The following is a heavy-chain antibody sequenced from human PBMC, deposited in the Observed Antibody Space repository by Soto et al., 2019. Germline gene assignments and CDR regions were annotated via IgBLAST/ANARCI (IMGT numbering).Heavy chain of an antibody. J-gene: IGHJ4*02. Sequence: PGGSLRLSCAASGFTFSNYSMNWVRQAPGKGLEWVSSISSSSNYIYYADSVKGRFTISRDNAKNSLYLQMNSLRAEDTAVYYCAKSFQLRTQAGPKLEPPYWGQGTLVTVSS. CDR1: GFTFSNYS. CDR2: ISSSSNYI. V-gene: IGHV3-21*04. CDR3: AKSFQLRTQAGPKLEPPY. D-gene: IGHD1-1*01.